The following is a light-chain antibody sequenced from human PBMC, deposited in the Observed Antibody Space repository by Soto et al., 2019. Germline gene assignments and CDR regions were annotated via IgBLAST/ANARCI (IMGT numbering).Light chain of an antibody. Sequence: DIQMTQSPSTLSASVGDRVTITCRASQSISSWLAWYQQKPGKAPNLLIYKASSLESGVPSRFSGSGSGTEFTLTISSLQPDDLATYYCQQYSSWLTFGGGTKVEIK. CDR3: QQYSSWLT. V-gene: IGKV1-5*03. CDR1: QSISSW. J-gene: IGKJ4*01. CDR2: KAS.